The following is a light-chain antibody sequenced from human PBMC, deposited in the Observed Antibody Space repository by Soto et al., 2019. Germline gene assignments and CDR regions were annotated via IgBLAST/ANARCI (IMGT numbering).Light chain of an antibody. J-gene: IGKJ5*01. CDR2: MVS. V-gene: IGKV2-24*01. CDR1: QSLVHDDGYTY. Sequence: VVLTQTPLSSPVTLGQPASISCRSSQSLVHDDGYTYLSWLHQRPGQPPRLLIYMVSHRFSGVPDRFSGSGAVTDFTLKISRVVAEDVGLYYCMYSTQFPHTVTFGQGTRLEIK. CDR3: MYSTQFPHTVT.